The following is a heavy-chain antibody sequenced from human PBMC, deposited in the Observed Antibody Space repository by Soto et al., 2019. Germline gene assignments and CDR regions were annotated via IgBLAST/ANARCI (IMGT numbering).Heavy chain of an antibody. CDR2: IYHSGAT. CDR3: ARTGGGYFNFDY. CDR1: GYSINSDYY. D-gene: IGHD3-9*01. J-gene: IGHJ4*02. V-gene: IGHV4-38-2*01. Sequence: SETLSLTCAVSGYSINSDYYWGWIRQPPGKGLEWIGSIYHSGATFYNPSLKSRVTISVDTSRNQFSLKLPSVTAADTAVYHCARTGGGYFNFDYWGQGTLVTVPS.